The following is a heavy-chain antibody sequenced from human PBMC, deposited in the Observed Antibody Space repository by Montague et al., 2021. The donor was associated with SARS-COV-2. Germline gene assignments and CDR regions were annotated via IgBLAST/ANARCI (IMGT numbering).Heavy chain of an antibody. D-gene: IGHD3-16*02. Sequence: SETLSLTCIVSGVSISSSENSWGWIRQSPGKGLEWFGSIFYSGTTYFNPSLRSRIAISVDTSKNQFSLKVTSVTAADTAVYYCARHVTFGGVVVALDYWGQGHLVSVSS. CDR1: GVSISSSENS. V-gene: IGHV4-39*01. CDR2: IFYSGTT. CDR3: ARHVTFGGVVVALDY. J-gene: IGHJ4*02.